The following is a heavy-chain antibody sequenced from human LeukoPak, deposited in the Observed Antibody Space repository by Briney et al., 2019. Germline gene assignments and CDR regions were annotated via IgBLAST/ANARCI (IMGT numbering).Heavy chain of an antibody. V-gene: IGHV3-7*04. J-gene: IGHJ4*02. CDR1: GFTFSSYW. Sequence: GGSLRLSCAASGFTFSSYWMNWVRQAPGKGLEWVANINQDGSEKYYVDSVKGRFTISRDNAKNSLYLQMNSLRGEDTAVYYCARGLYCSSTSCQYFDYWGQGTLVIVSS. CDR2: INQDGSEK. D-gene: IGHD2-2*01. CDR3: ARGLYCSSTSCQYFDY.